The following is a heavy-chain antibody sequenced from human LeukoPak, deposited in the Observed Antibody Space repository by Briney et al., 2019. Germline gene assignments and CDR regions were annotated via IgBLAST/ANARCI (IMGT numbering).Heavy chain of an antibody. CDR3: ARVGITMIVVL. J-gene: IGHJ4*02. D-gene: IGHD3-22*01. Sequence: PSQTLSFTCTVSGGSISSGSYYWSWIRQPAGKGLEWIGRIYTSGSTNYNPSLKSRVTISVDTSKNQFSLKLSSVTAADTAVYYCARVGITMIVVLWGQGTLVTVSS. CDR1: GGSISSGSYY. CDR2: IYTSGST. V-gene: IGHV4-61*02.